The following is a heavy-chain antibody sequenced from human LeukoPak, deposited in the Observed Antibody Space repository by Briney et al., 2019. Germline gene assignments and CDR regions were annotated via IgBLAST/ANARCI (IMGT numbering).Heavy chain of an antibody. J-gene: IGHJ4*02. Sequence: GGSLRLSCAASVSTLSTYWMSWVRQSPGKGLEWVASLKQDGSDKYYVDSVKGRFTISRDNAENSLYLQMNSLRAEDTAVYYCARETRGAVGSYWGQGTLVTVSS. V-gene: IGHV3-7*05. CDR1: VSTLSTYW. CDR2: LKQDGSDK. D-gene: IGHD6-19*01. CDR3: ARETRGAVGSY.